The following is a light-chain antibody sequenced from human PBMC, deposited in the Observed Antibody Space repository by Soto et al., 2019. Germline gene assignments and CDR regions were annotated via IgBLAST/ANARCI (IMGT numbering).Light chain of an antibody. J-gene: IGLJ3*02. CDR3: QTWGTGIRV. Sequence: QSVLTQSPSASASLGASVKLTCTLSSGHSSYAIAWHQQQPEKGPRYLMKVNSDGSHIKGDGIPDRFSGSSSGAERYLTISRLQAEDEADYYCQTWGTGIRVFGGGTKLTVL. CDR1: SGHSSYA. CDR2: VNSDGSH. V-gene: IGLV4-69*01.